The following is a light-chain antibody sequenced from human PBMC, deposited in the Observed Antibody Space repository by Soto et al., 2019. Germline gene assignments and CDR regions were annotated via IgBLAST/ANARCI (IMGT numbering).Light chain of an antibody. CDR1: QSISSW. Sequence: DIQMTQSPSTLSASVGDRVTITCRASQSISSWLAWYQQKPGKAPKLLIYKASSLESGVPSRFSGSGSGTEFTLTISSLQPDDFATYYCQQYTTFGPGTKVAIK. CDR2: KAS. CDR3: QQYTT. J-gene: IGKJ3*01. V-gene: IGKV1-5*03.